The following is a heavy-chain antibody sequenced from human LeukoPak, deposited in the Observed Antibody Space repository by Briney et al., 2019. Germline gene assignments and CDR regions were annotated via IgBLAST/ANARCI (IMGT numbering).Heavy chain of an antibody. V-gene: IGHV4-34*01. J-gene: IGHJ6*03. CDR2: INHSGST. D-gene: IGHD3-10*01. CDR1: GGSFSGYY. CDR3: ARLTMVRGVIRDMDV. Sequence: SETLSLTCAVYGGSFSGYYWSWIRQPPGKGLEWIGEINHSGSTNYNPSLKSRVTISVDTSKNQFSLKLSSVTAADTAVYYCARLTMVRGVIRDMDVWGKGTTVTISS.